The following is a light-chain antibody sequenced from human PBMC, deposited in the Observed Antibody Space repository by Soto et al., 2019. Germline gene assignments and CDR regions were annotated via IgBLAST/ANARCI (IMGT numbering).Light chain of an antibody. Sequence: DIQMTQSPSSLSASVGDRVNMTCRASRSISRYLSWYQQKPGKAPNLLIYAASSLQRGVPSTFSGGGSGTDFTLTISSLQPEDFATYYCQQSHSGITFGQGTRLEIK. CDR3: QQSHSGIT. J-gene: IGKJ5*01. CDR1: RSISRY. CDR2: AAS. V-gene: IGKV1-39*01.